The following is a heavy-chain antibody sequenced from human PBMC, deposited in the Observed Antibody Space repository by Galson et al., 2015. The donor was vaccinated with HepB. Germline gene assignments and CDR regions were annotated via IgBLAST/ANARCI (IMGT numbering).Heavy chain of an antibody. Sequence: SVKVSCKASGGTFSSYAISWVRQAPGQGLEWMGGIIPIFGTANYAQKFQGRVTITADESTSTAYMELRSLRSEDTAVYYCASAAPQTRYYYYGMDVWGQGTTVTVS. CDR3: ASAAPQTRYYYYGMDV. V-gene: IGHV1-69*13. J-gene: IGHJ6*02. D-gene: IGHD6-25*01. CDR2: IIPIFGTA. CDR1: GGTFSSYA.